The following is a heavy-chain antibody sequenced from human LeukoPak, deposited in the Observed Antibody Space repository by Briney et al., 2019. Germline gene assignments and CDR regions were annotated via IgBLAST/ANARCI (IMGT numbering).Heavy chain of an antibody. Sequence: GESLKISCKGSGYSFTNYWIGWMRQMPGKGLEWMGIIYPGDSDTRYSPSFQGQVTISVDKSISTAYLQWSGLKASDTAMYYCARQKGGGSDLPHFDYWGQGALVTVSS. J-gene: IGHJ4*02. D-gene: IGHD2-15*01. CDR3: ARQKGGGSDLPHFDY. V-gene: IGHV5-51*01. CDR1: GYSFTNYW. CDR2: IYPGDSDT.